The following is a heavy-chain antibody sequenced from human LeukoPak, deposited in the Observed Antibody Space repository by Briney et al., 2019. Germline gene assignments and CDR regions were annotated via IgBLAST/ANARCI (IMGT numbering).Heavy chain of an antibody. CDR2: INHSGST. D-gene: IGHD3-10*01. CDR3: ARGSSTGGYFDY. V-gene: IGHV4-34*01. CDR1: GGSFSGYY. Sequence: SETLSLTCAVYGGSFSGYYWGWIRQPPGKGLEWIGEINHSGSTNYNPSLKSRVTISVDTSKNQFSLKLSSVTAADTAVYYCARGSSTGGYFDYWGQGTLVTVSS. J-gene: IGHJ4*02.